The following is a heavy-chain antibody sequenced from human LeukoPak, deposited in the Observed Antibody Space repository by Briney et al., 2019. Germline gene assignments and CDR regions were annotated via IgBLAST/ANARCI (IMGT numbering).Heavy chain of an antibody. D-gene: IGHD3-9*01. CDR1: GGSISSGDYY. CDR3: ARAVYDIRAWYFDL. Sequence: NASQTLSLTCTVSGGSISSGDYYWSWIRQPPGKGLEWIGYIYYSGSTYYNPSLKSRVTIPVDTSKNQFSLKLSSVTAADTAVYYCARAVYDIRAWYFDLWGRGTLVTVSS. CDR2: IYYSGST. V-gene: IGHV4-30-4*01. J-gene: IGHJ2*01.